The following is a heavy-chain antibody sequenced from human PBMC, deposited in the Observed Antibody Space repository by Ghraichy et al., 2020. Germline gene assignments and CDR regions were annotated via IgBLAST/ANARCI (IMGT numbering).Heavy chain of an antibody. J-gene: IGHJ4*02. CDR2: ISGSGANT. Sequence: GESLNISCAASGFTFSSYAMSWVRQAPGKGLEWVSAISGSGANTYYAVSVNGRFTISRDNSKNTLYLQMNSLRAEDTALYYCAKDRALGGGSCFDYWGQGALVTVSS. CDR1: GFTFSSYA. CDR3: AKDRALGGGSCFDY. V-gene: IGHV3-23*01. D-gene: IGHD2-15*01.